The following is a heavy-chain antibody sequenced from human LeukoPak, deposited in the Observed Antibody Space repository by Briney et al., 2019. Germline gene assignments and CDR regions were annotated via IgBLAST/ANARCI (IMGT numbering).Heavy chain of an antibody. V-gene: IGHV4-34*01. CDR1: GGSFSDYY. D-gene: IGHD6-6*01. J-gene: IGHJ4*02. Sequence: PSETLSLTCAVYGGSFSDYYWSWIRQPPGKGLEWIGEINHSGSTNYNPSLKSRVTISVDTSKNQFSLKLSSVTAADTAVYYCAGSIGARLDYWGQGTLVTVSS. CDR2: INHSGST. CDR3: AGSIGARLDY.